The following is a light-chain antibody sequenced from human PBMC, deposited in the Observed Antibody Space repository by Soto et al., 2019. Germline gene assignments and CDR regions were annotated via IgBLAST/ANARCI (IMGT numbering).Light chain of an antibody. CDR2: DVS. CDR3: CSYAGSYKGYV. CDR1: SSDVGGYHY. J-gene: IGLJ1*01. V-gene: IGLV2-11*01. Sequence: QSALTQPRSVSGSPGQSVTISCTGTSSDVGGYHYVSWYQQHPGKAPKLMIYDVSKRPSGAPDRFSGSKPGNTASLTSSGLQAEDEADYYCCSYAGSYKGYVFGTGTKVTVL.